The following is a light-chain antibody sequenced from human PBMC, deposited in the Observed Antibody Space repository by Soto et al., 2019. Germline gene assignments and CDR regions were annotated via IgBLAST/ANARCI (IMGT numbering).Light chain of an antibody. Sequence: EIVLTQSPATLSLSPWXRAXVXXXASQTVSRNLAWYQQRPGQAPRLLIYDASTRALDTPARFAGSGAGTEFTLTISSLQSEDLAVYFCQQYNNWPITFGQGTRLEIK. CDR3: QQYNNWPIT. J-gene: IGKJ5*01. CDR2: DAS. V-gene: IGKV3-15*01. CDR1: QTVSRN.